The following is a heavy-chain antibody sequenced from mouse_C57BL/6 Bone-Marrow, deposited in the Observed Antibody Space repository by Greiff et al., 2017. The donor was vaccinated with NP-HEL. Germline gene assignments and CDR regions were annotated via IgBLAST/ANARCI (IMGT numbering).Heavy chain of an antibody. V-gene: IGHV1-82*01. CDR3: ARDLSWDPFDY. CDR1: GYAFSSSW. J-gene: IGHJ2*01. D-gene: IGHD4-1*01. CDR2: IYPGDGDT. Sequence: VQLQESGPELVKPGASVKISCKASGYAFSSSWMNWVKQRPGKGLEWIGRIYPGDGDTNYNVKFKGKATLTADKSSSTAYMQLSSLTSEDSAVYFCARDLSWDPFDYWGQGTTLTVSS.